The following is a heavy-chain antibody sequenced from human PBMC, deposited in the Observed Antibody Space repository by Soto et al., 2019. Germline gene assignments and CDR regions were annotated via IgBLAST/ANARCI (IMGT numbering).Heavy chain of an antibody. CDR2: ITYCNNYV. V-gene: IGHV3-21*01. CDR3: ARGFCSSGSCQNYFDY. J-gene: IGHJ4*02. CDR1: GFTFSTYT. D-gene: IGHD2-15*01. Sequence: EVQLVESGGGLVKPGGSLRLSCAASGFTFSTYTMNWVRQAPGKGLEWVSSITYCNNYVSYADSVKGRFTISRDNANFSLFLHMNSLRAEDTAVYYCARGFCSSGSCQNYFDYWGQGTLVTVSS.